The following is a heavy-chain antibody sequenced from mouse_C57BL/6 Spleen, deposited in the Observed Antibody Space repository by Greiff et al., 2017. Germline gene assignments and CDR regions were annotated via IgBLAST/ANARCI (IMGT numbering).Heavy chain of an antibody. CDR3: ATPVATGYFDV. D-gene: IGHD1-1*01. CDR2: IYPGSGNT. Sequence: VQLQESGPELVKPGASVKISCKASGYSFTSYYIHWVKQRPGQGLEWIGWIYPGSGNTKYNEKFKGKATLTADTSSSTAYMQLSSLTSEDSAVYFCATPVATGYFDVWGTGTTVTVSS. CDR1: GYSFTSYY. V-gene: IGHV1-66*01. J-gene: IGHJ1*03.